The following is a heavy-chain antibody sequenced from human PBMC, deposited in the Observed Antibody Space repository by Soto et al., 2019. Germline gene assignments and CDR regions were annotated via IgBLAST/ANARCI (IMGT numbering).Heavy chain of an antibody. J-gene: IGHJ4*02. Sequence: SVKVSCKASGGTFSSYAISWVRQAPGQGLEWMGGIIPIFGTANYAQKFQGRVTITADESTSTAYMELSSLRSEDTAVYYCAREAVAGSYEAALYYFDYWGQGTLVTVSS. CDR3: AREAVAGSYEAALYYFDY. CDR2: IIPIFGTA. CDR1: GGTFSSYA. D-gene: IGHD1-26*01. V-gene: IGHV1-69*13.